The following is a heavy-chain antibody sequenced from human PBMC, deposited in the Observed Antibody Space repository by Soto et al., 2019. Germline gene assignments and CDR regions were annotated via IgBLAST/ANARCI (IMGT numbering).Heavy chain of an antibody. CDR3: ARGRWTQSTADYYLDY. V-gene: IGHV1-3*01. CDR1: GYAFTKYA. CDR2: IDPNNGRT. J-gene: IGHJ4*02. D-gene: IGHD3-3*01. Sequence: ASVKVSCKASGYAFTKYAIHWVRQAPGQRPEWMGWIDPNNGRTKYSGKFQGRFTITRDASANTAYMDLTSLTSEDTTVYFCARGRWTQSTADYYLDYWGQGTQVTVSS.